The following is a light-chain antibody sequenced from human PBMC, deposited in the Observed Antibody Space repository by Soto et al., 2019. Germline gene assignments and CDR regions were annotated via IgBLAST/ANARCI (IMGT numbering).Light chain of an antibody. CDR3: QQYGSSPRFT. CDR2: GAS. Sequence: IVLTQSPGTLSLSPGERATLSCRASQSVSSSYLAWYQQKPGQAPRLLIYGASSRATGIPDRFSGSASGTDCTLTISRLEPEDFAVYYCQQYGSSPRFTFGPGTKVDIK. J-gene: IGKJ3*01. CDR1: QSVSSSY. V-gene: IGKV3-20*01.